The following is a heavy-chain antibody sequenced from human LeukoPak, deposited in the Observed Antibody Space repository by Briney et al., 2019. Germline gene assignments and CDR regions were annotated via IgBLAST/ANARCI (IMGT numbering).Heavy chain of an antibody. V-gene: IGHV3-7*01. CDR2: IKQDGSEK. D-gene: IGHD3-16*01. CDR3: ARDRAFGGVIGAFDI. Sequence: GGSLRLSCAASGFTFSSYWMSWVRQAPGKRLEWVANIKQDGSEKYYVDSVKGRLTISRDNAKNSLYLQMNSLRAKDTAVYYCARDRAFGGVIGAFDIWGQGTMVTVSS. CDR1: GFTFSSYW. J-gene: IGHJ3*02.